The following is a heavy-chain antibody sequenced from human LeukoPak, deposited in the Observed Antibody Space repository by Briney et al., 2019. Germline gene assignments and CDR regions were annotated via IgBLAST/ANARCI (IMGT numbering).Heavy chain of an antibody. CDR3: VSFYETY. V-gene: IGHV3-74*01. CDR1: GNYW. J-gene: IGHJ4*02. CDR2: INSDGSWT. Sequence: GGSLRLSCAASGNYWMHWVRKAPGKGLVWVSHINSDGSWTSYADSVKGRFTISKDNAKNTVYLQMNNLRAEDTAVYYCVSFYETYWGRGTLVTVSS. D-gene: IGHD2-2*01.